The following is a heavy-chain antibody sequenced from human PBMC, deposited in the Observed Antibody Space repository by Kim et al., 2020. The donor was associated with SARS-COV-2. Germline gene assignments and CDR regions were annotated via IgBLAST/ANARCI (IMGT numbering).Heavy chain of an antibody. Sequence: QKFQGRVTMTRDTSVSTAYMELSRLRSDDTAVYYCARAKAGSVLGIGFDYWGQGTLVTVSS. V-gene: IGHV1-2*02. D-gene: IGHD2-8*02. J-gene: IGHJ4*02. CDR3: ARAKAGSVLGIGFDY.